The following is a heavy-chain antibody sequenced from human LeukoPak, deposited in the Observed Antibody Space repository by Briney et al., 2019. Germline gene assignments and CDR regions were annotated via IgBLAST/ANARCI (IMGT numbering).Heavy chain of an antibody. Sequence: GGSLRLSCAASGFTFSSYEMNWVRQPPGMGLVWVSRVNERGTDSMYAESVKGRFTISRDNAKNTVYLQMNSLRAEDTAVYYCVRDETLWTLDWWGQGTLVSVSS. J-gene: IGHJ4*02. CDR3: VRDETLWTLDW. CDR2: VNERGTDS. V-gene: IGHV3-74*03. D-gene: IGHD1-1*01. CDR1: GFTFSSYE.